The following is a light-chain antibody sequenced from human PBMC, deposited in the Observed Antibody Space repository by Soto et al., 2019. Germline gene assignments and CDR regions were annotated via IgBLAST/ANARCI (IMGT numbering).Light chain of an antibody. CDR3: SLFTTSGSHVV. V-gene: IGLV2-14*03. CDR1: SRDIGTYDC. J-gene: IGLJ2*01. Sequence: QSVLTQPASVSGSPGQSITISCTGTSRDIGTYDCVSWHQQHPGKAPKLIIYDVAHRPSGVSPRFSGSKSGDTASLTISGLQAEDEADYYCSLFTTSGSHVVFGGGTKLTVL. CDR2: DVA.